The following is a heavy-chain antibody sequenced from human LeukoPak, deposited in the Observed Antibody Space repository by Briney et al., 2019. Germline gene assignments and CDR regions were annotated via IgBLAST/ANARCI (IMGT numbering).Heavy chain of an antibody. CDR1: GGSISSYY. Sequence: SETLSLTCTVSGGSISSYYWSWIRQPPGKGLEWIGYIYYSGSTNYNPSLKSRVTISVDTSKNQFSLKLSSVTAADTAVYYCARVGGDFLVVDYWGQGTLVTVSS. V-gene: IGHV4-59*01. CDR3: ARVGGDFLVVDY. J-gene: IGHJ4*02. D-gene: IGHD2-21*02. CDR2: IYYSGST.